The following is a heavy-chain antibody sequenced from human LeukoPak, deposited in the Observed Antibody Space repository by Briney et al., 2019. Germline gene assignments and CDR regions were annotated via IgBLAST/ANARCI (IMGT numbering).Heavy chain of an antibody. D-gene: IGHD5-18*01. CDR2: IIPIFGTA. CDR3: ARAVWGAMVPSYFDY. V-gene: IGHV1-69*01. J-gene: IGHJ4*02. Sequence: ASVKVSCKASGGTFSSYAISWVRQAPGQGLEWMGGIIPIFGTANYAQKFQGGVTITADESTSTAYMELSSLRSEDTAVYYCARAVWGAMVPSYFDYWGQGTLVTVSS. CDR1: GGTFSSYA.